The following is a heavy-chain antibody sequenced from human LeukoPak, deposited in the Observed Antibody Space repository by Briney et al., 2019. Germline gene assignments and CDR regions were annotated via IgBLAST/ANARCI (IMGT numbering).Heavy chain of an antibody. CDR3: ARVGDGLNDAFDI. Sequence: ASVKVSCKASGYTFTGYYMNWVRQAPGQGLEWLGRIDPNTGGTNFAQRFQGRVTMTRDTSITTAYMELRRLRSDDTAVYYCARVGDGLNDAFDIWGQGTMVTVS. CDR1: GYTFTGYY. D-gene: IGHD5-24*01. V-gene: IGHV1-2*06. CDR2: IDPNTGGT. J-gene: IGHJ3*02.